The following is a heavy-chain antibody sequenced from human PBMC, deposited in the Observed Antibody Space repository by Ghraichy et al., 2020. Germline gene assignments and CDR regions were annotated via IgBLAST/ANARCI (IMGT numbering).Heavy chain of an antibody. Sequence: GGSLRLSCTASGFIFSNFGMHWVRQAPGKGLEWVAGISFNGKDKYHAGSVKGRFTVSRDNSNDIVYLQMNSLRPEDTAVYYCARAFRAESEWWDDFLYWGQGVLVTVSS. CDR3: ARAFRAESEWWDDFLY. J-gene: IGHJ4*02. D-gene: IGHD2-15*01. V-gene: IGHV3-30*04. CDR1: GFIFSNFG. CDR2: ISFNGKDK.